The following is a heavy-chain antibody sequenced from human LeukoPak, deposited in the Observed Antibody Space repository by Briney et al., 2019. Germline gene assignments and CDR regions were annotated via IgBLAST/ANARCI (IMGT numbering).Heavy chain of an antibody. CDR2: INSDGSST. CDR1: GFTFSSYW. V-gene: IGHV3-74*01. Sequence: GSLRLSCAASGFTFSSYWMHWVRQAPGKGLVWVSRINSDGSSTSYADSVKGRFTISRDNAKNTLYLQMNSLRAEDTAVYYCARYSSGYLDAFDIWGQGTMVTVSS. CDR3: ARYSSGYLDAFDI. J-gene: IGHJ3*02. D-gene: IGHD3-22*01.